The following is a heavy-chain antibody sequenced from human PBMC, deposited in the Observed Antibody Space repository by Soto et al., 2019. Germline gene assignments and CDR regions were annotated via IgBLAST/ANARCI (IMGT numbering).Heavy chain of an antibody. CDR1: GFTFSSYW. D-gene: IGHD4-17*01. CDR2: IKQDGSEK. J-gene: IGHJ4*02. V-gene: IGHV3-7*01. CDR3: ARDPSDYVEYYFDY. Sequence: EVQLVESGGGLVQPGGSLRLSCAASGFTFSSYWMSWVRQAPGKGLEWVANIKQDGSEKYYVDSVKGRFTISRDNAKNSLYLQMNSLRAEDTAVYYCARDPSDYVEYYFDYWGQGTLVTVSS.